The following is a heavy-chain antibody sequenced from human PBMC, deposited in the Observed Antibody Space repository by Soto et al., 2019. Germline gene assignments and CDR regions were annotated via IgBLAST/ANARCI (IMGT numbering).Heavy chain of an antibody. D-gene: IGHD2-15*01. CDR2: TRKESNTYIT. J-gene: IGHJ3*02. Sequence: GGSLRLSCVASGFIFSDHYMEWVRQAPGKGLEWVGRTRKESNTYITEHAASVKGRFTISRDDSKNTLYLQMNSLKTEDTAVYYCTALEDIVVVVAATNAFDIWGQGTMVTVSS. CDR1: GFIFSDHY. V-gene: IGHV3-72*01. CDR3: TALEDIVVVVAATNAFDI.